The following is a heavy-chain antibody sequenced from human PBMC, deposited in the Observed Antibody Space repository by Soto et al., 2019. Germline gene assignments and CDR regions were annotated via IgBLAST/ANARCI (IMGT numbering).Heavy chain of an antibody. V-gene: IGHV3-23*01. D-gene: IGHD6-13*01. CDR3: AKDRTIAAAGTLDY. Sequence: GGSLRLSCAASGFTFSSYAMSWVRQAPGKGLEWVASIGESSDYTSYADSVKGRFTISRDNSKNTLFLQMNSLRAEDTAVYYCAKDRTIAAAGTLDYWGQGTLVTLSS. CDR2: IGESSDYT. CDR1: GFTFSSYA. J-gene: IGHJ4*02.